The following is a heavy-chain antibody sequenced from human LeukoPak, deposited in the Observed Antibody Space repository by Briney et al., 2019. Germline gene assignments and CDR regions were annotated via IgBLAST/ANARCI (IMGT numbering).Heavy chain of an antibody. CDR3: ARDRRYDDSSGLNL. J-gene: IGHJ4*02. V-gene: IGHV3-48*03. Sequence: GGSLRLSCAASGFTFSSYEMNWVRQAPGKGLEWVSYISSSGSTIYYADSVKGRFTISRDNAKNSLYLQMNSLRAEDTAVYYCARDRRYDDSSGLNLWGQGTLVTVSP. D-gene: IGHD3-22*01. CDR2: ISSSGSTI. CDR1: GFTFSSYE.